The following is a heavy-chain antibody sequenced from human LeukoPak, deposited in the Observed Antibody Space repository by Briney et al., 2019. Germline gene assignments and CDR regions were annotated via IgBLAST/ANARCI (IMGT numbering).Heavy chain of an antibody. CDR2: ISYDGSNK. Sequence: GRSLRLSCAASGFTFSSYGMHWVRQAPGKGLEWVAVISYDGSNKYYADSVKGRFTISRDNSKNTLYLQMNSLRAEDTAVYYCVKLGSSWYGDIWGQGTMVTVSS. CDR1: GFTFSSYG. D-gene: IGHD6-13*01. V-gene: IGHV3-30*18. J-gene: IGHJ3*02. CDR3: VKLGSSWYGDI.